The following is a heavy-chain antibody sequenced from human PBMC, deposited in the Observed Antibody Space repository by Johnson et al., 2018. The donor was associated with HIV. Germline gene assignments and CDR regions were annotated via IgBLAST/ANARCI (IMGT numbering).Heavy chain of an antibody. CDR2: IKSKTDGGTT. CDR3: TTCPHDAFDI. CDR1: GLTLSNAW. V-gene: IGHV3-15*01. Sequence: VQLVESGGGLVTPGGSLRLSCVASGLTLSNAWMNWVRQVPGKGLEWIGRIKSKTDGGTTDYAAPVKGRFTISRDDSKNTLYLQMNSLKTEDTAVYYCTTCPHDAFDIWGQGTMVTVSS. J-gene: IGHJ3*02.